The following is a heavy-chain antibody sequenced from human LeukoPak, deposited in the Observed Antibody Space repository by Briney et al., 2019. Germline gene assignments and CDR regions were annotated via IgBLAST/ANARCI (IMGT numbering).Heavy chain of an antibody. CDR2: ISGDGGNT. Sequence: PGGSLRLSCAASGFTFDDYAMHWVRQAPGKGLEWVSLISGDGGNTYYADSVKGRFTISRDNSKNSLYLQMNSLRTEDTALYYCAKGRRSGGYYNDFHYWGQGTLVTVSS. CDR1: GFTFDDYA. J-gene: IGHJ4*02. D-gene: IGHD3-10*01. CDR3: AKGRRSGGYYNDFHY. V-gene: IGHV3-43*02.